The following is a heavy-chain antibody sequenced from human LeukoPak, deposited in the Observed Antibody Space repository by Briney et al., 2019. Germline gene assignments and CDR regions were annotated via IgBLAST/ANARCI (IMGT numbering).Heavy chain of an antibody. D-gene: IGHD3-16*01. Sequence: SETLSLTCSVSGDSISNYFWTWIRQPPGKGLEWIGYIHTSGDTNYVSSPKSRVTMSVDTSKNQFSLRLSSVTAADTAVYSCVRGLRDEDRYYSYYFMDVWDKGTTVTVSS. CDR2: IHTSGDT. CDR1: GDSISNYF. CDR3: VRGLRDEDRYYSYYFMDV. V-gene: IGHV4-4*09. J-gene: IGHJ6*03.